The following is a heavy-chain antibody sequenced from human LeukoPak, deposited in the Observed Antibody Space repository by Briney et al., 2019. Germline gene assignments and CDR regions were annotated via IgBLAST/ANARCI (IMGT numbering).Heavy chain of an antibody. V-gene: IGHV4-39*01. CDR2: IYYSGST. CDR1: GGSISSSSYY. D-gene: IGHD2-2*01. Sequence: SETLSLTCTVSGGSISSSSYYCGWIRQPPGKWLEWIGSIYYSGSTYYNPSHKSRVTISVDTSKNQFSLKLSSVTAADTAVYHCARHSGPVNVVVPAPRAFDIWGQGTMVTVSS. CDR3: ARHSGPVNVVVPAPRAFDI. J-gene: IGHJ3*02.